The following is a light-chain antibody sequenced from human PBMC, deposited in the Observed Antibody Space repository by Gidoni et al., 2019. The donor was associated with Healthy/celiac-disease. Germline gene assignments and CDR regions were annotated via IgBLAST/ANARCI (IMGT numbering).Light chain of an antibody. CDR2: KAS. CDR3: QQYNSYSQT. V-gene: IGKV1-5*03. CDR1: QSISSW. Sequence: DIQMTQSPSTLSASVGDRVTITCRASQSISSWLAWYQQNPGQAPKLLIYKASSLESGVPSRFSGSGSGTEFTLTISSLQPDDFATYYFQQYNSYSQTFGQGTKVEIK. J-gene: IGKJ1*01.